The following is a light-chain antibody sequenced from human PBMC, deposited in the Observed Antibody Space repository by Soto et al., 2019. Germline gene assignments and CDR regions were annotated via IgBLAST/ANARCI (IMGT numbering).Light chain of an antibody. CDR3: QQYYNTPLT. J-gene: IGKJ4*01. V-gene: IGKV4-1*01. CDR2: WAS. CDR1: QSVLYSSNNKNY. Sequence: EIVVTQSPDSLAVSLGERATINCKSSQSVLYSSNNKNYLAWYQQKPRQPPKLLIYWASTRESGVPDRFSGSGSGTDFTLTISSLQAGDVAVYYCQQYYNTPLTFGGGTKVEIK.